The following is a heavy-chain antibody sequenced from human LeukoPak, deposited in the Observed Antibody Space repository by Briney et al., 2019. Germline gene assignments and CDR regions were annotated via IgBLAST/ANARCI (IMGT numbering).Heavy chain of an antibody. D-gene: IGHD2-15*01. CDR3: AKAHDIVVVLDF. CDR1: GFTFSSYA. Sequence: GGSLRLSCAASGFTFSSYAMSWVRQAPGKGLEWVAPISGSGATTYYADSVKGRFTISRDNSKNTPYLQMNSLRADDTAVYYCAKAHDIVVVLDFWGQGTLVTVSS. V-gene: IGHV3-23*01. J-gene: IGHJ4*02. CDR2: ISGSGATT.